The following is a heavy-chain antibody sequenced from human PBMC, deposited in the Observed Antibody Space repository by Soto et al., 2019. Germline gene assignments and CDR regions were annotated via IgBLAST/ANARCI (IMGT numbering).Heavy chain of an antibody. D-gene: IGHD3-10*01. CDR2: INHSGST. J-gene: IGHJ4*02. Sequence: PSETLSLTCAVYGGSFSGYYWSWIRQPPGKGLEWIGEINHSGSTNYNPSLKSRVTISVDTSKNQFSLKLSSVTAADTAVYYCARGLKSFGKQLMKTRVSYFDYWGQGTLVTVPS. CDR1: GGSFSGYY. CDR3: ARGLKSFGKQLMKTRVSYFDY. V-gene: IGHV4-34*01.